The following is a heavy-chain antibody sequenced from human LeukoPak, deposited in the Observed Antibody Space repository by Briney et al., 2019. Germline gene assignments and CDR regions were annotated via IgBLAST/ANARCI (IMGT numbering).Heavy chain of an antibody. D-gene: IGHD1-26*01. CDR3: ARRRGSN. Sequence: SETLSLTCTVSGGSISSYYWSWIRQPPGKGLEWIGYIYYSGSANYNPSLKSRVTISVDTSKNQFSLKLSSVTAADTAVYYCARRRGSNWGQGTLVTVSS. J-gene: IGHJ4*02. CDR1: GGSISSYY. CDR2: IYYSGSA. V-gene: IGHV4-59*08.